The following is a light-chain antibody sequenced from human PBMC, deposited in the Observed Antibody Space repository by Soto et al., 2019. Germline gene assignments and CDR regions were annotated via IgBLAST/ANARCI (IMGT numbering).Light chain of an antibody. Sequence: EIVLTQSPATLSLSPGERATLSCRASQSVSSYLAWYQQKPGQAPRLLIYDASNRATGIPARFSGSGSGTDFTLTISSLEPEAFAVYYCQQRSNWVYTFGQGTKLEIK. CDR1: QSVSSY. CDR2: DAS. J-gene: IGKJ2*01. V-gene: IGKV3-11*01. CDR3: QQRSNWVYT.